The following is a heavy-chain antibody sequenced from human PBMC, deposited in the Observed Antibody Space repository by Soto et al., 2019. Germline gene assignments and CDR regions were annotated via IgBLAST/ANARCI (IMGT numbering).Heavy chain of an antibody. CDR1: GFTFSSYG. D-gene: IGHD2-2*02. CDR2: ISYDGSNK. J-gene: IGHJ4*02. CDR3: AKDRCSSTSCYRYYFDS. Sequence: GGSLRLSCAASGFTFSSYGMHWVRQAPGKWLEWVAVISYDGSNKYYADSVKGRFTISRDNSKNTLYLQMNSLRAEDTAVYYCAKDRCSSTSCYRYYFDSWGQVXLVTVFS. V-gene: IGHV3-30*18.